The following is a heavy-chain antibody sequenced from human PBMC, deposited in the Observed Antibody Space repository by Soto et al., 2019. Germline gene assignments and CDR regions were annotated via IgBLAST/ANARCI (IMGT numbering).Heavy chain of an antibody. D-gene: IGHD5-12*01. J-gene: IGHJ4*02. Sequence: SVKVSCKASGGTYSSYAISWVRQAPGQGLEWMGGIIPIFGTANYAQKFQGRVTITADESTSTAYMELSSLRSEDTAVYYCASGYDTTHRDYMDQGPMIAASS. CDR3: ASGYDTTHRDY. CDR1: GGTYSSYA. CDR2: IIPIFGTA. V-gene: IGHV1-69*13.